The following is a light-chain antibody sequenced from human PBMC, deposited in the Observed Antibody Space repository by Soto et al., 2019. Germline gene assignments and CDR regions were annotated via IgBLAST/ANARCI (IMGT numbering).Light chain of an antibody. Sequence: QSALTQPASVSGSPGQSITISCTGTSSDIGDYNYVSWYQQRPEKAPELMIYGVNNRPPGVSNRFSGSKSGNTASLTISGLQAEDEADYYCSSYTTSITYVFGTGTKVT. V-gene: IGLV2-14*01. CDR2: GVN. CDR1: SSDIGDYNY. J-gene: IGLJ1*01. CDR3: SSYTTSITYV.